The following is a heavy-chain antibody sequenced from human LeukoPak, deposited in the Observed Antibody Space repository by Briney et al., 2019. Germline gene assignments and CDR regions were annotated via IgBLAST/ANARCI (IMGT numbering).Heavy chain of an antibody. Sequence: ASVKVSCKASGGTLSRYAISWVRQAPGQGLEWMGIINPSGGSTSYAQKFQGRVTMTRDMSTSTVYMELSSLRSEDTAVYYCARNSRKQWLANSFDYWGQGTLVTVSS. V-gene: IGHV1-46*01. CDR1: GGTLSRYA. D-gene: IGHD6-19*01. CDR3: ARNSRKQWLANSFDY. J-gene: IGHJ4*02. CDR2: INPSGGST.